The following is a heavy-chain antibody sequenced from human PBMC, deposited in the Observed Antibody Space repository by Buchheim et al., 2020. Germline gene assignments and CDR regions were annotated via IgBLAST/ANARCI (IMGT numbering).Heavy chain of an antibody. D-gene: IGHD1-26*01. CDR1: GGSISSSSYY. CDR2: IYYSGST. V-gene: IGHV4-39*07. J-gene: IGHJ4*02. Sequence: HLQLQESGPGLVKPSETLSLTCTVSGGSISSSSYYWGWIRQPPGKGLEWIGSIYYSGSTSYNPSLKGRFTIPVDTSKNQFSLKLSSVTAADTAVYYCARISGSYWYWGQGTL. CDR3: ARISGSYWY.